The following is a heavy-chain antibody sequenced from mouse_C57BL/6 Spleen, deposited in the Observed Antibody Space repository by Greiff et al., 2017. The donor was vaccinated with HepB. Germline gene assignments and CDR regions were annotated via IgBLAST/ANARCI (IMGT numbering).Heavy chain of an antibody. CDR2: IDPETGGT. Sequence: VQLQQSGAELVRPGASVTLSCKASGYTFTDYEMHWVKQTPVHGLEWIGAIDPETGGTAYNQKFKGKAILTADKSSRTAYMELRSLTSEDSAVYYCTRRGGSTYWYFDVWGTGTTVTVSS. D-gene: IGHD1-1*01. CDR3: TRRGGSTYWYFDV. V-gene: IGHV1-15*01. J-gene: IGHJ1*03. CDR1: GYTFTDYE.